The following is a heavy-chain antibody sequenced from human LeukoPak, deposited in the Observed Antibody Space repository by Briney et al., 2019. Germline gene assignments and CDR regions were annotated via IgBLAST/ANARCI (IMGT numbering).Heavy chain of an antibody. CDR1: GYTFTSYG. CDR3: ARLFPYCSSTSCYPDY. V-gene: IGHV1-18*01. CDR2: ISAYNGNT. J-gene: IGHJ4*02. Sequence: ASVKVSFTASGYTFTSYGISWVRQAPGQGLEWRGWISAYNGNTNYAQKLQGRVTMTTDTSTSTAYMELRSLRSDDTAVYYCARLFPYCSSTSCYPDYWGQGTLVTVSS. D-gene: IGHD2-2*01.